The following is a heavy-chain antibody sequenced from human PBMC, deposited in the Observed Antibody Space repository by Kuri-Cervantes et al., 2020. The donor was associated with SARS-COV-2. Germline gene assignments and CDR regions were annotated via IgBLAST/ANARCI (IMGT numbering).Heavy chain of an antibody. CDR3: ARDLGGVSGPFDY. CDR1: GFTVSGNY. V-gene: IGHV3-53*01. J-gene: IGHJ4*02. CDR2: IYTCDKT. Sequence: GGSLRLSCAASGFTVSGNYMSWVRQAPEKGLEWLSVIYTCDKTYYADSVKGRFTISRDNSKNTVYLQMNSLRAEDTAVYYCARDLGGVSGPFDYWGQGTLVTVSS. D-gene: IGHD3-16*01.